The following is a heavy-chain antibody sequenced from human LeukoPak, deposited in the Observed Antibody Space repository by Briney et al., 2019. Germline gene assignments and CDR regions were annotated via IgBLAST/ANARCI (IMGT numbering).Heavy chain of an antibody. Sequence: GGALRLSCAASGFTFSSYSMNWVRQAPGKGLGWGSSLSSSSSYIYYADSVKGRFTISRDNAKNSLYLQMNSLRAEDTAVYYCARDRDYYGSGSYYNRDPDAFDIWGQGTMVTVSS. J-gene: IGHJ3*02. D-gene: IGHD3-10*01. CDR1: GFTFSSYS. CDR2: LSSSSSYI. V-gene: IGHV3-21*01. CDR3: ARDRDYYGSGSYYNRDPDAFDI.